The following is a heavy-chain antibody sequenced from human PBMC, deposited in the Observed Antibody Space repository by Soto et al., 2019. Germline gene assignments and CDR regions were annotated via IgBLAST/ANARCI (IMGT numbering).Heavy chain of an antibody. J-gene: IGHJ5*01. CDR2: ISPSTGDT. D-gene: IGHD2-15*01. CDR1: GYTFNSYA. V-gene: IGHV1-18*01. Sequence: QVQLVQSGGEVKKPGASVKVSCQASGYTFNSYAISWVRQAPGQGLEWMGWISPSTGDTDQAQNFQDRVLMPLDKTTNTAYMELRSLRSDDTAVYYCVRCYCSVGSCYACWHFDFWGRGTLVTVSS. CDR3: VRCYCSVGSCYACWHFDF.